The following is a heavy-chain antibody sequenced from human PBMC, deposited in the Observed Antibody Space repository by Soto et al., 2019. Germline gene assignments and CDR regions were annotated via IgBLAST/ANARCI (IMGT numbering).Heavy chain of an antibody. J-gene: IGHJ6*02. V-gene: IGHV1-2*04. CDR3: ARDLEGATFGYYYYYGMDV. CDR1: GYTFTGYY. Sequence: ASVKVSCKASGYTFTGYYMHWVRQAPGQGLEWMGWINPNSGGTNYAQKFQGWVTMTRDKSISTAYMELSRLRSDDTAVYYCARDLEGATFGYYYYYGMDVWGQGTTVTVSS. CDR2: INPNSGGT. D-gene: IGHD1-26*01.